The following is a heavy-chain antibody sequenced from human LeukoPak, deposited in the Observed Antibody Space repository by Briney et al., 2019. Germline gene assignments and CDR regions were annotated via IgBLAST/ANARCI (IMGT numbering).Heavy chain of an antibody. CDR2: INHSGST. CDR3: ASAPGYCSSTSCYAMSYYYYYGMDV. Sequence: GSLRLSCAASGFTFSNAWMSWVRQAPGKGLEWIGEINHSGSTNYNPSLKSRVTISVDTSKNQFSLKLSSVTAADTAVYYSASAPGYCSSTSCYAMSYYYYYGMDVWGKGTTVTVSS. J-gene: IGHJ6*04. V-gene: IGHV4-34*01. D-gene: IGHD2-2*01. CDR1: GFTFSNAW.